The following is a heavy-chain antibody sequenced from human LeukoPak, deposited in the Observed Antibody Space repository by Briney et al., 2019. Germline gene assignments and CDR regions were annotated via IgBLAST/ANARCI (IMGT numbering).Heavy chain of an antibody. D-gene: IGHD4-23*01. Sequence: SETLSLTCTVSGGSISSSSYYWGWIRQPPGKGLEWIGYIHFSGSTSYNPSLKSRVTISVDTSKNHFSLKLSSVTAADTAIYYCARSFYGGNSDYWGQGTLLTVSS. CDR2: IHFSGST. CDR1: GGSISSSSYY. J-gene: IGHJ4*02. CDR3: ARSFYGGNSDY. V-gene: IGHV4-39*07.